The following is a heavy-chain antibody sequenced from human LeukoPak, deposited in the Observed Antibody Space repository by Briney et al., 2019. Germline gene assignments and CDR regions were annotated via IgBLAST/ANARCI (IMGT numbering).Heavy chain of an antibody. D-gene: IGHD3-10*01. CDR1: GYTLTELS. Sequence: ASVKVSCKVSGYTLTELSMHWVRQAPGKGLEWMGGFDPEDGETTYAQKFQGRVTMTEDASTDTAYMELSSLRSEGTAVYYCATPYGSGSYYLNFDYWGQGTLVTVSS. CDR3: ATPYGSGSYYLNFDY. CDR2: FDPEDGET. V-gene: IGHV1-24*01. J-gene: IGHJ4*02.